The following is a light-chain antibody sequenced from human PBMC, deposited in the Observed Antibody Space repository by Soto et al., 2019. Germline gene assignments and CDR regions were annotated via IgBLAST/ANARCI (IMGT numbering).Light chain of an antibody. V-gene: IGKV1-5*03. CDR1: QTISNW. Sequence: IQMTQSPSTLSASVGDRVTITCQASQTISNWLAWYQQKPGKAPKLLIYKASTLDSGVPSRFSGSGSGTEFTLTISSLQPEDFATYYFQQYNSYSQTFGQGTKVEIK. CDR3: QQYNSYSQT. CDR2: KAS. J-gene: IGKJ1*01.